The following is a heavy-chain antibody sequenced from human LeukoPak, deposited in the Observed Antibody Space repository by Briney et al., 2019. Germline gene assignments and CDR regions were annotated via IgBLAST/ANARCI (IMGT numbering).Heavy chain of an antibody. D-gene: IGHD3-10*01. CDR2: TREDGSEK. V-gene: IGHV3-7*01. CDR3: ARERAGHYYGSGSSFDY. CDR1: GFTFSTYW. Sequence: GGSLRLSCTASGFTFSTYWMSWVRQAPGKGLEWVANTREDGSEKYYVDSVKGRFTISRDNAKNSLYLQMNSLRAEDTAVYYCARERAGHYYGSGSSFDYWGQGTLVTVSS. J-gene: IGHJ4*02.